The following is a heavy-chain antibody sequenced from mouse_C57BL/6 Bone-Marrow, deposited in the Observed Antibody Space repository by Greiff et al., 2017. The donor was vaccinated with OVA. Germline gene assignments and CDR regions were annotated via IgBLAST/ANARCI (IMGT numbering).Heavy chain of an antibody. V-gene: IGHV5-6*01. CDR2: ISSGGSYT. CDR1: GFTFSSYG. CDR3: ARQNYGTYAMDY. D-gene: IGHD1-1*01. J-gene: IGHJ4*01. Sequence: EVQGVESGGDLVKPGGSLKLSCAASGFTFSSYGMSWVRQTPDKRLEWVATISSGGSYTYYPDSVQGRFTISRDNAKNTLYLQMSSLKSEDTAMYYCARQNYGTYAMDYWGQGTSVTVSS.